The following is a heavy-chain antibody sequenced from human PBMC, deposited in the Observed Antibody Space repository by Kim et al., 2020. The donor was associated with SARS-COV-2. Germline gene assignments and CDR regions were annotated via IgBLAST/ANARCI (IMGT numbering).Heavy chain of an antibody. Sequence: GGSLRLSCAASGFTFEDYGMSWVRQVPGKGLEWVSGTNWNGRITGYADSVKGRFTISRDNAKNSLYLQMNSLRAEDTALYYCARDESIGVADTWGYWGQGTLVTVSS. CDR1: GFTFEDYG. J-gene: IGHJ4*02. CDR2: TNWNGRIT. CDR3: ARDESIGVADTWGY. V-gene: IGHV3-20*04. D-gene: IGHD6-19*01.